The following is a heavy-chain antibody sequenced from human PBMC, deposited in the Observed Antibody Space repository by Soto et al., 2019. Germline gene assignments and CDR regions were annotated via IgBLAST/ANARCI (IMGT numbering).Heavy chain of an antibody. Sequence: GGSLRLSCAASGFTFSDSWMSWIRPAPGEGLEWVANIKQDGSEKYYVDSVRGRFTISRDNAKNSLFLQMNSLRAEDTAVYFCARHSGTFFDYWAQGALVTVSS. CDR2: IKQDGSEK. D-gene: IGHD1-1*01. J-gene: IGHJ4*02. V-gene: IGHV3-7*05. CDR1: GFTFSDSW. CDR3: ARHSGTFFDY.